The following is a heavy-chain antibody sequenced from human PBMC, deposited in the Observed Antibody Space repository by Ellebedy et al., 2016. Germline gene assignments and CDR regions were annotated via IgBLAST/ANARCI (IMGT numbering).Heavy chain of an antibody. J-gene: IGHJ3*02. CDR3: ARQRPYPNRAFDI. V-gene: IGHV4-59*08. CDR1: SGAISGNY. Sequence: SETLSLTCSVPSGAISGNYWSWIRQPPGKGLEWIGYMSGGGGARYNPSLKSRLSISVDASKDQLSPKLSSVTAADTAVYYCARQRPYPNRAFDIWGQGTVVTVSS. D-gene: IGHD3-10*01. CDR2: MSGGGGA.